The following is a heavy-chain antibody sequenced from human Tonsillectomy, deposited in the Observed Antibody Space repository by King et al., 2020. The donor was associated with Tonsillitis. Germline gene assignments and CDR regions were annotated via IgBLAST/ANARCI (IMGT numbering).Heavy chain of an antibody. V-gene: IGHV4-61*01. CDR3: ARGYNWNDY. J-gene: IGHJ4*02. CDR1: GDSVSSGSYY. CDR2: IFHSGSL. Sequence: QLQESGPGLVKPSETLSLTCNVSGDSVSSGSYYWTWIRQPPGKGLEWIGYIFHSGSLSYNPSLKSRVTISIDRSKNQFSLNLSSVTAADTAVYYCARGYNWNDYWGQGTLVTVSS. D-gene: IGHD1-20*01.